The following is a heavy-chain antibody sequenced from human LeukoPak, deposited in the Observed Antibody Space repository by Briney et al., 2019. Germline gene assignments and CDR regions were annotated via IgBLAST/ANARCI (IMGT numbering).Heavy chain of an antibody. V-gene: IGHV3-30*04. CDR2: ISYDGSDK. CDR1: GFTFSSYA. J-gene: IGHJ3*02. CDR3: ARGYSSSWAGEDAFDI. D-gene: IGHD6-13*01. Sequence: GRSLRLSCAASGFTFSSYAMHWVRQAPGKGLEWVAVISYDGSDKYYADSVKGRFTISRDNSKNTLYLQMNSLRAEDTAAYYCARGYSSSWAGEDAFDIWGQGTMVTVSS.